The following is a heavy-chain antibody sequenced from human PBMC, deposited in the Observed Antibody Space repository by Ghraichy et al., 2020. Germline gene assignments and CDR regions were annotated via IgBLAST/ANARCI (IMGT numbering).Heavy chain of an antibody. CDR1: GAPISSYY. D-gene: IGHD4-17*01. V-gene: IGHV4-59*01. Sequence: SQTLSLTCTVSGAPISSYYWSWIRQPPGKGLEWIGYVHYSGSTNYNGPLRSRVTISVDASKNQFSLNLSSVSAADTAVYYCAKINGDPSPAVWGKGTTVTVSS. CDR3: AKINGDPSPAV. J-gene: IGHJ6*04. CDR2: VHYSGST.